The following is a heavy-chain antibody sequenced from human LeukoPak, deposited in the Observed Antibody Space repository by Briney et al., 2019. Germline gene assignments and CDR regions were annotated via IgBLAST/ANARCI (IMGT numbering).Heavy chain of an antibody. V-gene: IGHV1-18*01. CDR1: GYTFTSYG. CDR2: ISAYNGNT. Sequence: GASVKVSCKASGYTFTSYGISWVRQAPGQGLEWMGWISAYNGNTNYAQKLQGRVTMTTDTSTSTAYMELRSLRSDDTAVYYCARGPHSSGYYHHPLFDYWGQGTLVTVSS. CDR3: ARGPHSSGYYHHPLFDY. D-gene: IGHD3-22*01. J-gene: IGHJ4*02.